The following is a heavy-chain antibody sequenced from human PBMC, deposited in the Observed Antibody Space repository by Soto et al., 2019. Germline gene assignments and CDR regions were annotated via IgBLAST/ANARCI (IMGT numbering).Heavy chain of an antibody. CDR1: GGSISSGGYY. J-gene: IGHJ4*02. Sequence: QVQLQESGPGLVKPSQTLSLTCTVSGGSISSGGYYWSWIRQHPGKGLEWIGYIYYRGSTYYNPPRKSRVTISVDTSKNQFSLKLSSVTAADTAVYYCARGRSVAQGLDYWGQGTLVTVSS. V-gene: IGHV4-31*03. CDR3: ARGRSVAQGLDY. CDR2: IYYRGST.